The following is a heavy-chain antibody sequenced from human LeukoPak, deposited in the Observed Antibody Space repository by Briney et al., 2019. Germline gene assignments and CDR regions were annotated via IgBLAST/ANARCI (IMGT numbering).Heavy chain of an antibody. CDR2: ISAYNGNT. D-gene: IGHD3/OR15-3a*01. V-gene: IGHV1-18*01. Sequence: ASVKVSCKASGYTFTSYGISWVRQAPGQGLEWMGWISAYNGNTNYAQKLQGRVTKTTDTSTSTAYMELRSLRSDDTAVYYCARVDPYYYYMDVWGKGTTVTVSS. CDR3: ARVDPYYYYMDV. CDR1: GYTFTSYG. J-gene: IGHJ6*03.